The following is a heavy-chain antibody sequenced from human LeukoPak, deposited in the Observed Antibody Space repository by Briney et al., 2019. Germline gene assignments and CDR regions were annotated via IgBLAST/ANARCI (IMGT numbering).Heavy chain of an antibody. J-gene: IGHJ2*01. CDR2: IFHTGST. D-gene: IGHD3-9*01. V-gene: IGHV4-59*01. CDR1: GDSFSSFP. Sequence: SETLCLTCSVSGDSFSSFPWHWIRQPPGKGLEWIGYIFHTGSTNYNPSLERRVTMSVDTSQNQFSLHLASVTAADTAVYYCAKVPGRYLDFLWYFDLWGRGTLVTASS. CDR3: AKVPGRYLDFLWYFDL.